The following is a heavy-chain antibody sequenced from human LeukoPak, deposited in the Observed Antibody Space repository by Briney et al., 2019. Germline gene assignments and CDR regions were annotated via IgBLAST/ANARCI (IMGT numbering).Heavy chain of an antibody. D-gene: IGHD6-19*01. J-gene: IGHJ1*01. V-gene: IGHV1-69*06. Sequence: GASVKVSCKASGGTFSSYAISWVRQAPGQGLEWMGGIIPIFGTANYAQKFQGRVTITADKSTSTAYMELSSLRSEDTAVYYCANGYSSGWYGGECFQHWGQGTLVTVSS. CDR3: ANGYSSGWYGGECFQH. CDR1: GGTFSSYA. CDR2: IIPIFGTA.